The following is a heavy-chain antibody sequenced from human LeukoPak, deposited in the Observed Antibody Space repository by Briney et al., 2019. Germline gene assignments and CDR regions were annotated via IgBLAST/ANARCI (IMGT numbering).Heavy chain of an antibody. D-gene: IGHD3-22*01. CDR2: ISGSGGST. CDR3: ARVRSSGYYCDY. V-gene: IGHV3-23*01. Sequence: GGSLRLSCAASGFTFSSYGMSWVRQAPGKGLEWVSAISGSGGSTYYADSVKGRFTISRDNSKNTLYLQMNSLRAEDTAVYYCARVRSSGYYCDYWGQGTLVTVSS. CDR1: GFTFSSYG. J-gene: IGHJ4*02.